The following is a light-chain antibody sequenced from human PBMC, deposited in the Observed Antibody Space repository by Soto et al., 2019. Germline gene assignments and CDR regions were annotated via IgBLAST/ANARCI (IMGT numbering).Light chain of an antibody. Sequence: DIQMTQSPSTLSASVGDGVTITCRASQNISVWLAWNQQRPGKAPKFLMYDASSLETGVPSRFSGSESGTEFTLTIRSLQPDDSPTYYCQQYDSSSPTFGQGTKLEIK. CDR3: QQYDSSSPT. CDR2: DAS. CDR1: QNISVW. V-gene: IGKV1-5*01. J-gene: IGKJ2*01.